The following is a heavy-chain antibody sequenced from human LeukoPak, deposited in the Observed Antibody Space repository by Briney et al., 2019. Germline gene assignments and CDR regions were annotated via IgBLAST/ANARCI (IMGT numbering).Heavy chain of an antibody. D-gene: IGHD2-2*01. V-gene: IGHV1-69*13. J-gene: IGHJ6*03. CDR2: IIPIFGTA. CDR1: GGTFSSYA. CDR3: ARGAVDYYYYMDV. Sequence: SVNVSCKASGGTFSSYAISWVRQAPGQGLEWMGGIIPIFGTANYAQKFQGRVTITADESTSTAYMELSSLRSEDTAVYYCARGAVDYYYYMDVWGKGTTVTVSS.